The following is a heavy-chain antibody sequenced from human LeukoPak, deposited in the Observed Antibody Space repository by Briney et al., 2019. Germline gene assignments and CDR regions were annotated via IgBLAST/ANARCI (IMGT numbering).Heavy chain of an antibody. J-gene: IGHJ4*02. CDR2: ISGSGGRT. CDR1: GFSFSTYG. D-gene: IGHD3-22*01. V-gene: IGHV3-23*01. Sequence: GGSLRLSCAASGFSFSTYGMSWVRQAPGKGLDWVSAISGSGGRTSYADSVAGRFTVSRDNSRNTLYLQMNNLRAEDTALYYWAKDRYYDNSGNHFESEKWGQGTLVTVSS. CDR3: AKDRYYDNSGNHFESEK.